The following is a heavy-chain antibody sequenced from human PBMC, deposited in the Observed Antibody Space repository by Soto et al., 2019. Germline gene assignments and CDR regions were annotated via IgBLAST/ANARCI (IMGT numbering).Heavy chain of an antibody. CDR1: GFTFTTYA. Sequence: EVQLLESGGGLVQPGGSLRLSCAASGFTFTTYAMTWVRQAPGKGLEWVSAISGSGGSTYYADSVKGRFTISRDNTKNMLYLQKNSLRAEDTAVYYCAKNWDTTYSSSSHWCQGTLVTVSS. D-gene: IGHD6-6*01. J-gene: IGHJ4*02. CDR2: ISGSGGST. CDR3: AKNWDTTYSSSSH. V-gene: IGHV3-23*01.